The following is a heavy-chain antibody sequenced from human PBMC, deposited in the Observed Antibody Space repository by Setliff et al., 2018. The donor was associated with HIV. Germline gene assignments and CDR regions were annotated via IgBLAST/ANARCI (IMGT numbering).Heavy chain of an antibody. CDR1: GFTFSSYS. CDR2: ISSSSDYI. D-gene: IGHD5-18*01. CDR3: ARDFRIQLWLRSPFDY. V-gene: IGHV3-21*01. J-gene: IGHJ4*02. Sequence: GSLRLSCAVPGFTFSSYSMNWVRQAPGKGLEWVSSISSSSDYIYYADSVEGRFIISRDNAKNSLYLQRNSLRAEDTAVYYCARDFRIQLWLRSPFDYWGQGTLVTVSS.